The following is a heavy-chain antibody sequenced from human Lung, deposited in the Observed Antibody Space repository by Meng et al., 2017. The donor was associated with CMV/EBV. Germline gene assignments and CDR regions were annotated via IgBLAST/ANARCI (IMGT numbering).Heavy chain of an antibody. CDR1: GYTFTSYG. V-gene: IGHV1-18*01. Sequence: QVQLVRSGDDVKTPGASVRVSCKASGYTFTSYGISWVRQGPGQGLEWMGWISAYNGNTNYAQKLQGRVTMTTDTSTSTAYMELRSLRSDDTAVYYCASVASLGYFDYWGQGTLVTVPQ. J-gene: IGHJ4*02. CDR2: ISAYNGNT. D-gene: IGHD7-27*01. CDR3: ASVASLGYFDY.